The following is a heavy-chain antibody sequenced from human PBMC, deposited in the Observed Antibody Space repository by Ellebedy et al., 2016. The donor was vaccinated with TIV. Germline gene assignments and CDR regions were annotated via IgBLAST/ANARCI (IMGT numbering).Heavy chain of an antibody. CDR3: ARDRGGVGATNGFDY. J-gene: IGHJ4*02. CDR1: GYTFTSYA. D-gene: IGHD1-26*01. V-gene: IGHV1-3*04. Sequence: AASVKVSCKASGYTFTSYAMHWVRQAPGQRLEWMGWINTGNGNTKYSQKFQGRVTITRDTSATTAYMELSSLRSEDTAVYYCARDRGGVGATNGFDYWGQGTLVTVSS. CDR2: INTGNGNT.